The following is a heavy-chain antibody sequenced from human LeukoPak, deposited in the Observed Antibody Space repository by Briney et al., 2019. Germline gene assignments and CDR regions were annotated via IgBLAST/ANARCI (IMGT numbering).Heavy chain of an antibody. CDR3: AKEPISKSMRYYFDY. J-gene: IGHJ4*02. D-gene: IGHD5-24*01. CDR2: IWYDGSNK. CDR1: GFTFSTYG. V-gene: IGHV3-33*06. Sequence: GSLRLSCAASGFTFSTYGMHWVRRAPGKGLEWVAVIWYDGSNKYYADSVKGRFTISRDNSKNTLYLQMNSLRAEDTAVYYCAKEPISKSMRYYFDYWGQGTLVTVSS.